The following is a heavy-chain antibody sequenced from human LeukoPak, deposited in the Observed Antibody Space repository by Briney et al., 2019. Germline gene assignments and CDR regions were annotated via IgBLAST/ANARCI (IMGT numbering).Heavy chain of an antibody. CDR1: GGTFSSYA. Sequence: ASVKVSCKASGGTFSSYAISWVRQAPGQGLEWMGRIIPIFGTANYAQKFQGRVTITTDESTSTAYMELSSLRSEDTAVYYCARDPDGLYYFGYWGQGTLVTVSS. CDR2: IIPIFGTA. CDR3: ARDPDGLYYFGY. J-gene: IGHJ4*02. V-gene: IGHV1-69*05.